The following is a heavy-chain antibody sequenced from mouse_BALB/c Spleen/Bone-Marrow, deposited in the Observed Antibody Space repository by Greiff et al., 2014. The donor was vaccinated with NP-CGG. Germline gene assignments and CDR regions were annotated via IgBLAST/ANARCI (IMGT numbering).Heavy chain of an antibody. Sequence: QVQLQQSGAELTRPGASVKMSCKASGYTFAYYTVHWVKQRPGQGLEWIGYINPSSGYTNYNQKFKDKATLTTDKSSSTAYMQLSSLTSKDSAVYYCAREVYGSWFAYWGQGTLVTVSA. CDR2: INPSSGYT. CDR3: AREVYGSWFAY. V-gene: IGHV1-4*01. J-gene: IGHJ3*01. D-gene: IGHD2-2*01. CDR1: GYTFAYYT.